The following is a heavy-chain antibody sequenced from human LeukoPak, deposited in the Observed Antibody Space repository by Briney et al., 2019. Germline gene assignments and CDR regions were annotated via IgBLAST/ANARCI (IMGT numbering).Heavy chain of an antibody. CDR3: ARDPSYDSSGYYFGAFDI. Sequence: SVKVSCKASGGTFSSYAISWVRQAPGQGLEWMGGIIPIFGTANYAQKFQGRVTITADESTSTAYMELSSLRSEDTAAYYCARDPSYDSSGYYFGAFDIWGQGTMVTVSS. CDR1: GGTFSSYA. D-gene: IGHD3-22*01. CDR2: IIPIFGTA. V-gene: IGHV1-69*13. J-gene: IGHJ3*02.